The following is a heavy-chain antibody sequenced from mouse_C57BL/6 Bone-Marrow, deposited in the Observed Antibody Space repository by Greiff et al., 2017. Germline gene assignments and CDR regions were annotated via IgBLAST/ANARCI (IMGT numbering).Heavy chain of an antibody. CDR2: INPNNGGT. V-gene: IGHV1-18*01. D-gene: IGHD2-3*01. Sequence: VQLQQSGPELVKPGASVKIPCKASGYTFTDYNLDWVKQSHGKSLEWIGDINPNNGGTIYNQKFKGKATLTVDKSSSTAYMELRSLTSEDTAVYYCARRSMMVTRAVAYFDYWGQGTTLTVSS. J-gene: IGHJ2*01. CDR1: GYTFTDYN. CDR3: ARRSMMVTRAVAYFDY.